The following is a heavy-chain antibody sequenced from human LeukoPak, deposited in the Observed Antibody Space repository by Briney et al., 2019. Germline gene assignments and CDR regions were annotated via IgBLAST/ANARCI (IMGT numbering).Heavy chain of an antibody. Sequence: PSETLSLTCSVSDDSITMYYWGWIRQPPGKGLEWIGNIYYSGSTYYNPSLKSRVTISVDTSKNQFSLKLSSVTAADTAVYYCARHSNDSSGYYLGYDYWGQGTLVTVSS. CDR3: ARHSNDSSGYYLGYDY. CDR2: IYYSGST. CDR1: DDSITMYY. V-gene: IGHV4-39*01. J-gene: IGHJ4*02. D-gene: IGHD3-22*01.